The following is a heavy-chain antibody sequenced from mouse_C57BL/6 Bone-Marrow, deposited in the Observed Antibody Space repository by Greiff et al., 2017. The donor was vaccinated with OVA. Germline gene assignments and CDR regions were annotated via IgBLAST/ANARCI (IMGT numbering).Heavy chain of an antibody. V-gene: IGHV1-81*01. CDR1: GYTFTSYC. CDR2: IYPRSGNT. J-gene: IGHJ1*03. Sequence: VQLQQSGAELARPGASVKLSCKASGYTFTSYCISWVKQRTGQGLEWIGEIYPRSGNTYYNEKFKGKATLTADKSSSTAYMELRSLTSEDSAVYFCARSELLQPCYFDVWGTGTTVTVSS. D-gene: IGHD1-1*01. CDR3: ARSELLQPCYFDV.